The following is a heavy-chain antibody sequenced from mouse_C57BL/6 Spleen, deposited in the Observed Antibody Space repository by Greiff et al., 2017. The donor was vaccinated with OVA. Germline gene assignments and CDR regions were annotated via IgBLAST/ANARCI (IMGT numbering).Heavy chain of an antibody. CDR2: INPNNGGT. V-gene: IGHV1-26*01. CDR3: ARRSYGSSYRYFDV. D-gene: IGHD1-1*01. J-gene: IGHJ1*03. CDR1: GYTFTDYY. Sequence: EVQLQQSGPELVKPGASVKISCKASGYTFTDYYMNWVKQSHGKSLEWIGDINPNNGGTSYNQKFKGKATLTVDKSSSTAYMELRSLTSEDSAVYYCARRSYGSSYRYFDVWGTGTTVTVSS.